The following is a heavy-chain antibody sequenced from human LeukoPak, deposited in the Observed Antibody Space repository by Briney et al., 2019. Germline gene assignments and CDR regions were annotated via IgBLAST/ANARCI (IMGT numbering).Heavy chain of an antibody. J-gene: IGHJ4*02. CDR2: IRYDGSNK. CDR3: ATRRGQLLFLYYFDY. Sequence: GGSLRLSCAPSGLSFGSYTMTWVRRAPGKGLEWVAFIRYDGSNKYYADSVKGRFTISRDNSKNTLYLQMNSLRAEDTAVYYCATRRGQLLFLYYFDYWGQGTLVSVSS. CDR1: GLSFGSYT. D-gene: IGHD2-2*01. V-gene: IGHV3-30*02.